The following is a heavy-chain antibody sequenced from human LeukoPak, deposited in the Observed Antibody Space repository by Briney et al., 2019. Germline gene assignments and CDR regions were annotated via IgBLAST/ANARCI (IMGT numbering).Heavy chain of an antibody. CDR1: GXTVSSNY. Sequence: GGSLRLSCAASGXTVSSNYMSWVRQAPGKGLEWVSYISSSGSTMYYADSVKGRFTISRDNAKNSLYLQLNSLRAEDTAVYYCASRLLPYYYGMDVWGQGTTVTVSS. J-gene: IGHJ6*02. CDR2: ISSSGSTM. CDR3: ASRLLPYYYGMDV. V-gene: IGHV3-11*04. D-gene: IGHD2-21*01.